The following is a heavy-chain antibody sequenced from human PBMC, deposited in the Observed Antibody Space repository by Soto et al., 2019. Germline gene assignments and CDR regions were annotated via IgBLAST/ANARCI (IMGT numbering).Heavy chain of an antibody. Sequence: SETLSLTCTVFGGSFTDYCCSWIRQPQGRGLEWIGYIYNTGSTNYNPSLKSRVTISVDTSKNQFSLKLSSVTAADTAVYYCASRNYYGSGSSHYYFDYWGQGTLVTVSS. V-gene: IGHV4-59*08. CDR1: GGSFTDYC. D-gene: IGHD3-10*01. CDR2: IYNTGST. CDR3: ASRNYYGSGSSHYYFDY. J-gene: IGHJ4*02.